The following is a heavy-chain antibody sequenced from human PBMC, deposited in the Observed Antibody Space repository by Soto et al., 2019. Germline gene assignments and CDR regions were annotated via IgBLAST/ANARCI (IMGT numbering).Heavy chain of an antibody. CDR1: GGSISSYY. J-gene: IGHJ6*02. CDR2: IYRSGGT. Sequence: SETLSLTCSVSGGSISSYYWSWIRQPAGKGLEWIGRIYRSGGTSFNPSLMSRVSMSVDTSKNQFSLKLSSVVAADTAVYYCARGAAAGVDYGMDVWGQGTTVTVSS. V-gene: IGHV4-4*07. D-gene: IGHD6-13*01. CDR3: ARGAAAGVDYGMDV.